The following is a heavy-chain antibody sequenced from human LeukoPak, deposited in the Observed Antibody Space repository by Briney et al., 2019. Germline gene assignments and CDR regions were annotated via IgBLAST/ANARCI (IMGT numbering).Heavy chain of an antibody. CDR2: IYSGGST. V-gene: IGHV3-53*01. Sequence: PGGSLRLSCAASGFTVSSNYMSWVRQAPGKGLEWVSVIYSGGSTYYADSVKGRFTISRDNSKNTLYLQMNSLRAEDTAVYYCARDSGYDFWAFDIWGQGTMVTVSS. CDR1: GFTVSSNY. CDR3: ARDSGYDFWAFDI. D-gene: IGHD5-12*01. J-gene: IGHJ3*02.